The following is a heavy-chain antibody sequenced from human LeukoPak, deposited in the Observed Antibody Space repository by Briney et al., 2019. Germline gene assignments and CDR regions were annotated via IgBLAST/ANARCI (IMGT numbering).Heavy chain of an antibody. J-gene: IGHJ4*02. Sequence: GASVKVSCKASGYTFTSYYMHWVRQAPGQGLEWMGIINPSGGSTSYAQKFQGRVTMTRDTSTSTVYMELRSLRSDDTAVYYCARDLFTMVRGVSYWGQGTLVTVSS. CDR2: INPSGGST. D-gene: IGHD3-10*01. CDR1: GYTFTSYY. V-gene: IGHV1-46*01. CDR3: ARDLFTMVRGVSY.